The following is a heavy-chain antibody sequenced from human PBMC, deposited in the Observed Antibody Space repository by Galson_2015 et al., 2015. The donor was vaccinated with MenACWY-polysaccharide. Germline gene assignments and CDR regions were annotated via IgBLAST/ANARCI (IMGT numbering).Heavy chain of an antibody. CDR1: GFTFTNYA. Sequence: SLRLSCAASGFTFTNYAMNWVRQAPGKELEWVSSTGGSGTTYYADSVKGRFTISRDNSKNMVYLQMNSLRAEDTAIYYCAKANSGGICTSGWACWFDPWGQGSLVIVSS. CDR2: TGGSGTT. V-gene: IGHV3-23*01. D-gene: IGHD2-15*01. CDR3: AKANSGGICTSGWACWFDP. J-gene: IGHJ5*02.